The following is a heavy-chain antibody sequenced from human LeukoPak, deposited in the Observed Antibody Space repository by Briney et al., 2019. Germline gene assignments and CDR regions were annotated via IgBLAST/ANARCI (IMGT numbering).Heavy chain of an antibody. V-gene: IGHV3-21*01. Sequence: GGSLRLSCAASGFTFSSFTMNWVRQAPGKGLEWVSSISSTSAYKYYADSVKGRFTISRDNAKDSLYLQMNSLRAEDTAVYYCARLSGGSWTPYYFDYWGQGTLVTVSS. CDR1: GFTFSSFT. CDR2: ISSTSAYK. J-gene: IGHJ4*02. CDR3: ARLSGGSWTPYYFDY. D-gene: IGHD2-15*01.